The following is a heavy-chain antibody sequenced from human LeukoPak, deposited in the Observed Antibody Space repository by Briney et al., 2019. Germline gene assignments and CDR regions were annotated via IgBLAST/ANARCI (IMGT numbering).Heavy chain of an antibody. CDR2: IKEDGREE. CDR3: ARDQSRRSDY. V-gene: IGHV3-7*03. J-gene: IGHJ4*02. CDR1: GFSFSSYW. Sequence: GGSLRLSCAGSGFSFSSYWMTWVRQAPGKGLEWVAVIKEDGREEYYVDSVKSRFTISRDNAKNSLYLQMNSLRVEDTAVYYCARDQSRRSDYWGQGTLVTVSS.